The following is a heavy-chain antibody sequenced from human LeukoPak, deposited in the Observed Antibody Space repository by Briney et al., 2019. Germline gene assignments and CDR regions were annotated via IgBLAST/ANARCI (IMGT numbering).Heavy chain of an antibody. D-gene: IGHD3-9*01. J-gene: IGHJ4*02. CDR1: GFTFRDYS. CDR2: ISNGGDHT. CDR3: AKDRLYFGNDFGDY. Sequence: GGSLRLSCVASGFTFRDYSMSWVRQAPGKGLEWVSVISNGGDHTYYADSVKGRFAISRDNSKNTLYLQMNSLRTEDTAIYYCAKDRLYFGNDFGDYWGQGTLATVSS. V-gene: IGHV3-23*01.